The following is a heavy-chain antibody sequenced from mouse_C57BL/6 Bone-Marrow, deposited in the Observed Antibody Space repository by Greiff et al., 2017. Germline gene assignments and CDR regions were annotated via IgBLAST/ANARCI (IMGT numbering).Heavy chain of an antibody. J-gene: IGHJ1*03. CDR2: IRSKSNNYAT. CDR3: VRHRHYGSSFWYFDV. CDR1: GFSFNTYA. D-gene: IGHD1-1*01. Sequence: EVKLQESGGGLVQPKGSLKLSCAASGFSFNTYAMNWVRQAPGKGLEWVARIRSKSNNYATYYADSVKDRFTISRDASESMLYLQMNNLKTEDTAMYYCVRHRHYGSSFWYFDVWGTGTTVTVSS. V-gene: IGHV10-1*01.